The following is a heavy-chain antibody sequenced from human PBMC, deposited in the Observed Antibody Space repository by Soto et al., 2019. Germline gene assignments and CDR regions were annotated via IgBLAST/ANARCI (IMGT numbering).Heavy chain of an antibody. CDR1: GGSISSSSYY. Sequence: SETLSLTCTVSGGSISSSSYYWGWIRQPPGKGLEWIGSIYYSGSTYYNPSLKSRVTISVDTSKNQFSLKLSSVTAADTAVYYCARLSIAMTAFDYWGQGTLVTVSS. V-gene: IGHV4-39*01. CDR3: ARLSIAMTAFDY. J-gene: IGHJ4*02. CDR2: IYYSGST. D-gene: IGHD3-16*02.